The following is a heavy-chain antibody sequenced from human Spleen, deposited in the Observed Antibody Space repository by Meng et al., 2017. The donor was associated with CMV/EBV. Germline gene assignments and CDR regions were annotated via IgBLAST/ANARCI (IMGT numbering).Heavy chain of an antibody. CDR1: GFTFSSYA. Sequence: SLKISCAASGFTFSSYAMHWVRQAPGKGLEWVAVISYDGSNKYYADSVKGRFTISRDNSKNTLYLQMNSLRAEDTAVYYCARDTVYCSSTSCYEQNYYYYGMDVWGQGTTVTVSS. J-gene: IGHJ6*02. V-gene: IGHV3-30-3*01. CDR3: ARDTVYCSSTSCYEQNYYYYGMDV. D-gene: IGHD2-2*01. CDR2: ISYDGSNK.